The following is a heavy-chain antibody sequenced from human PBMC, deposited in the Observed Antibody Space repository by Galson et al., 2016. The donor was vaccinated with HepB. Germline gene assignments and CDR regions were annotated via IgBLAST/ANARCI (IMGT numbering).Heavy chain of an antibody. Sequence: SLRLSCAASGFTFSSYAMSWVRQAPGKGLEWVSTINGSGATTYYADSVKGRFTMSRDNSKNTLYLQMNSLRDEDTAIYYCAKGGQWHLRGQGWFYPWGQGTLVSVSS. CDR2: INGSGATT. D-gene: IGHD6-19*01. V-gene: IGHV3-23*01. J-gene: IGHJ5*02. CDR3: AKGGQWHLRGQGWFYP. CDR1: GFTFSSYA.